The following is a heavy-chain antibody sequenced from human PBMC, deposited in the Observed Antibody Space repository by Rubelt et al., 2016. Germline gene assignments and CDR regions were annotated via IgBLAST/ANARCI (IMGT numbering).Heavy chain of an antibody. CDR3: ARGYCSSANCLFNWFDP. J-gene: IGHJ5*02. D-gene: IGHD2-2*01. CDR2: IRTYNGHT. V-gene: IGHV1-18*01. CDR1: GYTFTTYG. Sequence: QVQLVQSGAEVKKPGASVKVSCKASGYTFTTYGIIWVRQAPGQGLEWMGWIRTYNGHTNYAKKHQGGVTMTTDTSTSKAYMELRSLGADDTAMYFCARGYCSSANCLFNWFDPWGQGTLVTVSS.